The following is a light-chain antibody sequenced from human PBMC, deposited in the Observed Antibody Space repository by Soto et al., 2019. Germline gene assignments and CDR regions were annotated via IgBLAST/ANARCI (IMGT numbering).Light chain of an antibody. Sequence: EIVLAQSPGTLSLSPGERATLSCRASQSVSSNYLAWYQQKPGQAPRLLIYGASSSATGIPDRFSGSGSGTDFTLTISRLEPEDFAVYYCQQYGSSPLTFGGGTKVDI. CDR2: GAS. V-gene: IGKV3-20*01. CDR1: QSVSSNY. CDR3: QQYGSSPLT. J-gene: IGKJ4*01.